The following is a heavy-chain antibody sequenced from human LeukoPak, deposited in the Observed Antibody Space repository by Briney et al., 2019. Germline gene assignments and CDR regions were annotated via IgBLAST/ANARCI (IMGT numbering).Heavy chain of an antibody. V-gene: IGHV4-30-2*01. J-gene: IGHJ3*02. CDR3: ATSWGGSSLAFDI. D-gene: IGHD1-26*01. Sequence: SETLSLTCAVSGGSISSGGYSWSWIRQPPGKGLEWIGYIYHSGSTYYNPSLKSRVTISVDRSKNQFSLKLSSVTAADTAVYYCATSWGGSSLAFDIWGQGTMVTVSS. CDR1: GGSISSGGYS. CDR2: IYHSGST.